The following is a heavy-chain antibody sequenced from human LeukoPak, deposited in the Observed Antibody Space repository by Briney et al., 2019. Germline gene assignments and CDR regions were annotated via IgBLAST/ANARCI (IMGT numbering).Heavy chain of an antibody. D-gene: IGHD5-12*01. CDR2: IYYSGST. Sequence: PPETLSLTCTVSGGSISSYYWSWIRQPPGKGLEWIGYIYYSGSTNYNPSLKSRVTISVDTSKNQFSLKLSSVTAADTAVYYCARGIVATGDGMDVWGQGTTVTVSS. J-gene: IGHJ6*02. V-gene: IGHV4-59*01. CDR3: ARGIVATGDGMDV. CDR1: GGSISSYY.